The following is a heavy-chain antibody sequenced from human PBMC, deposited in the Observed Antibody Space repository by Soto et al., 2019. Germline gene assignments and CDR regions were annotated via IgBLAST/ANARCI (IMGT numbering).Heavy chain of an antibody. CDR1: GYSFTSYW. CDR3: ASGASGYDTLLPYYFDY. V-gene: IGHV5-51*01. Sequence: GESLKISCKGSGYSFTSYWIGWVRQMPGKGLEWMGIIYPGDSDTRYSPSFQGQVTISADKSISTAYLQWSSLKASDTAMYYCASGASGYDTLLPYYFDYWGQGTLVTVSS. J-gene: IGHJ4*02. CDR2: IYPGDSDT. D-gene: IGHD5-12*01.